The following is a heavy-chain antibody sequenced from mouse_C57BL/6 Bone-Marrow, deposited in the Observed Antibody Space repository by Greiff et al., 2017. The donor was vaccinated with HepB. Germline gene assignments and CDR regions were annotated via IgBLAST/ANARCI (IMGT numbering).Heavy chain of an antibody. D-gene: IGHD2-3*01. J-gene: IGHJ3*01. Sequence: QVQLQQPGAELVRPGTSVKLSCKASGYTFTSYWMHWVKQRPGQGLEWIGVIDPSDSYTNYNQKFKGKATLTVDTSSSTAYMQLSSLTSEDSAVYYCEMIYPWFAYWGQGTLVTVSA. CDR3: EMIYPWFAY. CDR2: IDPSDSYT. V-gene: IGHV1-59*01. CDR1: GYTFTSYW.